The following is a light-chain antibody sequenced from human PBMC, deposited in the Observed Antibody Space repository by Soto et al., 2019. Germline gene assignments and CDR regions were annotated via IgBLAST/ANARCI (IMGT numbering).Light chain of an antibody. J-gene: IGLJ2*01. CDR1: SSDVGAYNF. Sequence: QSALTQPPSASGSPGQSVTISCTGTSSDVGAYNFVSWYQQHPGKAPKLMISEVSKRPSGVPDRFSGSKSGNTASLTVSGLQAEDEADYYCSSFAGRNNFVFGGGTKLTVL. V-gene: IGLV2-8*01. CDR3: SSFAGRNNFV. CDR2: EVS.